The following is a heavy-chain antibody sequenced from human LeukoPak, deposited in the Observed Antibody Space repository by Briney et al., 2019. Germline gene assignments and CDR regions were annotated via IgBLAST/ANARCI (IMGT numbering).Heavy chain of an antibody. CDR1: GFTFGSYS. J-gene: IGHJ4*02. CDR2: ISSSSSYI. D-gene: IGHD5-18*01. V-gene: IGHV3-21*01. CDR3: AREKGIQLWYHFDY. Sequence: PGGSLRLSCAASGFTFGSYSMNWVRQAPGKGLEWVSSISSSSSYIYYADSVKGRFTISRDNAKNSLYLQMNSLRAEDTAVYYCAREKGIQLWYHFDYWGQGTLVTVSS.